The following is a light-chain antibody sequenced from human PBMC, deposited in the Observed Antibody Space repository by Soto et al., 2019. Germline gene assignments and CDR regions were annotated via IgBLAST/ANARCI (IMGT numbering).Light chain of an antibody. CDR2: KAS. CDR3: QYYNNSPQA. J-gene: IGKJ1*01. CDR1: QTVSSW. Sequence: DIQMTQSPSTLSGSVGDRVTITCRASQTVSSWLAWYQQKPGKAPKLLIYKASTVTSGLSSRFSGSGSGTDSTLTICSLQPDDFASYYCQYYNNSPQAFGQGTKVDIK. V-gene: IGKV1-5*03.